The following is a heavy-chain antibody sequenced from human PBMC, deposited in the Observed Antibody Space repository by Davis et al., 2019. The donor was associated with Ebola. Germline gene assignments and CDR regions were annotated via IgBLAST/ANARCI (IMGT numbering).Heavy chain of an antibody. J-gene: IGHJ6*02. CDR2: ISGSGGST. V-gene: IGHV3-23*01. CDR1: GFTFSGYA. D-gene: IGHD4-23*01. Sequence: GESLKISCAASGFTFSGYAMSWVRQAPGKGLEWVSAISGSGGSTYYADSVKGRFTISRDNSKNSLYLQMNSLRTEDTALYYCAKDISVVTPDPHYYYYGMDVWGQGTTVTVSS. CDR3: AKDISVVTPDPHYYYYGMDV.